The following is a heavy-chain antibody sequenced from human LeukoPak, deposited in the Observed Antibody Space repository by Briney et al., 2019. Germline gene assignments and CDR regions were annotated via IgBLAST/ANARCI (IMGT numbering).Heavy chain of an antibody. Sequence: ASVKVSCKASGYXFSGYFMHWVRQAPGQGLEWMGWLNPNNGGTNYAQRFQGRVTMTRDTSISTAYMELSRLTSNDTAVYFCARGAEYGSFAYWGQGTLVTVSS. D-gene: IGHD2-2*01. J-gene: IGHJ4*02. CDR3: ARGAEYGSFAY. CDR2: LNPNNGGT. V-gene: IGHV1-2*02. CDR1: GYXFSGYF.